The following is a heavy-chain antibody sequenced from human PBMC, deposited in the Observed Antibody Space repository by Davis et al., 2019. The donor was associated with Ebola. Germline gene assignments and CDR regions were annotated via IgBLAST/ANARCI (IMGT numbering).Heavy chain of an antibody. CDR3: AKDRVRLWLGE. CDR2: SGGRGGGT. CDR1: GFTFSTSG. V-gene: IGHV3-23*01. Sequence: GESLKISCAASGFTFSTSGMSWVRQAPGKGLEWVSSSGGRGGGTDYADSVKGRFTISRDNSKNTLYLQMESLRVEDTAVYYCAKDRVRLWLGEGGQGTLVTVSS. J-gene: IGHJ4*02. D-gene: IGHD3-10*01.